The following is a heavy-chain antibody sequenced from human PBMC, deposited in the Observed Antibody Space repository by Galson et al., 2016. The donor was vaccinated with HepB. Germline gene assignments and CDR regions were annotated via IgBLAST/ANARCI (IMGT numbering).Heavy chain of an antibody. CDR2: MKEDESAK. V-gene: IGHV3-7*04. CDR1: GFIFNVYW. Sequence: SLRLSCAASGFIFNVYWMAWVRQAPGKGLEWVANMKEDESAKHYADSVKGRLTISRDNAKNALYLQMTGLRADDMAVYYCARDYLGSLDYWGQGALVTVSS. D-gene: IGHD2-15*01. CDR3: ARDYLGSLDY. J-gene: IGHJ4*02.